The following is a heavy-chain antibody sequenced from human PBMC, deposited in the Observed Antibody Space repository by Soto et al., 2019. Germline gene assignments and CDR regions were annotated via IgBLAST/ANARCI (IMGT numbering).Heavy chain of an antibody. Sequence: SQTLSLTFAISGDSVSSNSAAWNWIRQSPSRGLEWLGRTYYRSKWYNDYAVSVKSRITINPDTSKNQFSLQLNSVTPEDTAVYYCARDAPIGGYCSGGSCLKYNWFDPWGQGTLVTVSS. CDR3: ARDAPIGGYCSGGSCLKYNWFDP. CDR1: GDSVSSNSAA. D-gene: IGHD2-15*01. V-gene: IGHV6-1*01. J-gene: IGHJ5*02. CDR2: TYYRSKWYN.